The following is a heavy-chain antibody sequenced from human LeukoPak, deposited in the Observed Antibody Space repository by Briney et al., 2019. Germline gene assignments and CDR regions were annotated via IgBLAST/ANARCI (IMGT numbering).Heavy chain of an antibody. J-gene: IGHJ4*02. CDR3: ASSGGSGSYSLDY. CDR1: GGTFSSYA. CDR2: IIPIFGTA. V-gene: IGHV1-69*05. Sequence: SVKVSCKASGGTFSSYAISWVRQAPGQGLEWMGGIIPIFGTANYAQKFQGRVTITTDESTSTAYMELSSLRSEDTAVYYCASSGGSGSYSLDYWGQGTLVTVSS. D-gene: IGHD3-10*01.